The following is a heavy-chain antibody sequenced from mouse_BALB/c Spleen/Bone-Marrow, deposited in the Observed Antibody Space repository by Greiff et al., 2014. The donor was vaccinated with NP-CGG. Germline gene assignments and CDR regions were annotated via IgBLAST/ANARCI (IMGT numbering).Heavy chain of an antibody. J-gene: IGHJ2*01. CDR2: ISSGGSYT. CDR1: GFTFSGYA. D-gene: IGHD4-1*01. Sequence: EVQVVESGGGLVKPGGSLKLSCAASGFTFSGYAMSWVRQTPEKRLEWVATISSGGSYTYYPDSVKGRFTISRDNAKNTLYLQMSSLRAEDTDMYYCASLTGRDYWGQGTTLTVSA. CDR3: ASLTGRDY. V-gene: IGHV5-9-3*01.